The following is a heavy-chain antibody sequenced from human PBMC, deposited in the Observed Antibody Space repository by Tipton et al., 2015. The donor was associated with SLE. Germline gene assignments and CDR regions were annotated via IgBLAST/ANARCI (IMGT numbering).Heavy chain of an antibody. V-gene: IGHV4-38-2*02. CDR2: IYQSGSS. CDR1: GGSISGYY. CDR3: ARDWDSGSTWDY. D-gene: IGHD1-26*01. J-gene: IGHJ4*02. Sequence: TLSLTCTVSGGSISGYYWGWIRQPPGKGLEWIGSIYQSGSSYCNPSLRSRVTISVDTSKNQFSLNLSSVTAADTVVYYCARDWDSGSTWDYWGQGTLVTVSS.